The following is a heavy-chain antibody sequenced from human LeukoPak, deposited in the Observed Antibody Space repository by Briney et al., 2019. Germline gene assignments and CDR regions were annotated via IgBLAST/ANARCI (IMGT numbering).Heavy chain of an antibody. CDR3: ARDPELLWFGEQYYFDY. CDR1: GFTFSSYS. Sequence: GGSLRLSCAASGFTFSSYSMNWVRQAPGKGLEWVSSIRSSSSYIYYADSVKGRFTISRDNAKNSLYLQMNSLRAEDTAVYYCARDPELLWFGEQYYFDYWGQGTLVTVSS. CDR2: IRSSSSYI. V-gene: IGHV3-21*01. J-gene: IGHJ4*02. D-gene: IGHD3-10*01.